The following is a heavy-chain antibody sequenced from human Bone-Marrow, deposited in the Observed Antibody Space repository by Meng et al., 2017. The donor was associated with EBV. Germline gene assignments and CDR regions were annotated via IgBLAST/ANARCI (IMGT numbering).Heavy chain of an antibody. Sequence: QVQLVQSGAEVKTPGASVKVSCKASGSTFTRYAMNWVRQAPGQGLEWMGWINTNTGNPTYAQGFTGRFVFSLDTSVSTAYLQISSLKAEDTAVYYCARDSLAYCGGDCDSGKRNYFDYWGQGTLVTVSS. D-gene: IGHD2-21*02. V-gene: IGHV7-4-1*02. CDR3: ARDSLAYCGGDCDSGKRNYFDY. CDR1: GSTFTRYA. J-gene: IGHJ4*02. CDR2: INTNTGNP.